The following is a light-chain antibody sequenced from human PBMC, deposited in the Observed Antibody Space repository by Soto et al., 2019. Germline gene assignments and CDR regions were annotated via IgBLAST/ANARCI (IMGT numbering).Light chain of an antibody. V-gene: IGLV2-14*01. CDR3: SSYTSSNTVV. Sequence: QSALTQPASVSGSPGQSITISCTGTSSDIGGYDYVSWYQQQPGKAPKLMIYEVTNRPSGVSNRFSGSKSGNTASLTIAGLQAEDEAGYYCSSYTSSNTVVFGGGTQLTVL. CDR2: EVT. CDR1: SSDIGGYDY. J-gene: IGLJ2*01.